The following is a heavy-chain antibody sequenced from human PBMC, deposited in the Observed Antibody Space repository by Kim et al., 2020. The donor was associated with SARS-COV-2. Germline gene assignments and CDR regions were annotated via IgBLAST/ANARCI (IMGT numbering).Heavy chain of an antibody. Sequence: GGSLRLSCAASGFTFGDYAMHWVRQAPGKGLEWVSGISWNSGSIGYADSVKGRFTISRDNAKNSLYLQMNSLRAEDTALYYCAKDIEYQLPDAFDIWGQGTMVTVSS. CDR3: AKDIEYQLPDAFDI. V-gene: IGHV3-9*01. CDR2: ISWNSGSI. J-gene: IGHJ3*02. D-gene: IGHD2-2*01. CDR1: GFTFGDYA.